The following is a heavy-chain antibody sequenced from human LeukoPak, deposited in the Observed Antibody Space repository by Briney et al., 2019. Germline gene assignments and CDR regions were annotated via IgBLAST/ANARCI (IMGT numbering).Heavy chain of an antibody. CDR3: ARDRTSVTTHDAFDI. J-gene: IGHJ3*02. V-gene: IGHV3-69-1*01. D-gene: IGHD4-17*01. CDR1: GFTFSNYY. CDR2: ISSSGSI. Sequence: GGSLRLSCAASGFTFSNYYMNWVRQAPGKGLEWVSYISSSGSIYYADSVKGRFTISRDNAKNSLYLQMNSLRDEDTAVYYCARDRTSVTTHDAFDIWGQGTMVTVSS.